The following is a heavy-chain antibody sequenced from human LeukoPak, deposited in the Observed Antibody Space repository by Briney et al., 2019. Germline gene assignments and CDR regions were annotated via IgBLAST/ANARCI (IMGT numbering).Heavy chain of an antibody. Sequence: ASVKVSCKASGGTFNSYAISWVRQAPGQGLEWMGGIIPMSDTANYPQKFRGRLTITADIPTSTVFMELSSLRSEDTAVYYCARDNSVRDEAWWFNPWGQGTLVTVSS. J-gene: IGHJ5*02. CDR2: IIPMSDTA. CDR3: ARDNSVRDEAWWFNP. D-gene: IGHD5-24*01. V-gene: IGHV1-69*06. CDR1: GGTFNSYA.